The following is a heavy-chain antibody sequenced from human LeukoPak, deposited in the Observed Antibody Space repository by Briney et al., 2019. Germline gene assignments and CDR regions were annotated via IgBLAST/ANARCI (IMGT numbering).Heavy chain of an antibody. D-gene: IGHD1-1*01. CDR2: VSTSGGGT. J-gene: IGHJ4*02. CDR3: AKRYNSEYLAPVQN. CDR1: GFTVSRNY. Sequence: PGGSLRLSCAASGFTVSRNYMNWVRQAPGKGLEWVSTVSTSGGGTYYADSVKGRFTISRDNSKNTLYLQMNSLRAEDTAVYYCAKRYNSEYLAPVQNWGQGTLVTVSS. V-gene: IGHV3-23*01.